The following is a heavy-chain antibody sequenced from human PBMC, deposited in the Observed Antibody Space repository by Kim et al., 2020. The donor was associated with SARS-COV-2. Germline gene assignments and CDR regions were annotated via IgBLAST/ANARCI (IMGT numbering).Heavy chain of an antibody. V-gene: IGHV1-18*01. J-gene: IGHJ4*02. D-gene: IGHD4-17*01. CDR3: ARPYGDAFDY. Sequence: GKTKYSRKFQGRVTMTSHTSTTTAYMELRGLRSDDTAVYYCARPYGDAFDYWGQGTLVTVSS. CDR2: GKT.